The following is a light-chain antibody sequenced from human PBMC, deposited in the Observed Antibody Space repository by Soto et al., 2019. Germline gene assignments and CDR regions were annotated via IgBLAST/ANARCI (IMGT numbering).Light chain of an antibody. V-gene: IGLV1-40*01. CDR2: GNS. J-gene: IGLJ1*01. CDR1: SSNIGAGYD. Sequence: QSVLTQPPSVSGAPGQRVTISCTGSSSNIGAGYDVHWYQQLPGTAPKLLIYGNSNRPSGVPDRFSGSKSGTSASLAITGLQAEDEADYYCQSHDSSLSGYVFRTGTKFTVL. CDR3: QSHDSSLSGYV.